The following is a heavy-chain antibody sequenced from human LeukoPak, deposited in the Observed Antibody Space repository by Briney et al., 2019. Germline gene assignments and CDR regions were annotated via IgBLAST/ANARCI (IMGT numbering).Heavy chain of an antibody. CDR1: GFTFDDYA. CDR3: ARDQLGTGSNFDAFDI. Sequence: GGSLRLSCAASGFTFDDYAMHWVRQAPGKGLEWVSGISWNSGSIGYADSVKGRFTISRDNAKNSLYLQMNSLRAEDTAVYYCARDQLGTGSNFDAFDIWGQGTMVTVSS. J-gene: IGHJ3*02. D-gene: IGHD1-26*01. CDR2: ISWNSGSI. V-gene: IGHV3-9*01.